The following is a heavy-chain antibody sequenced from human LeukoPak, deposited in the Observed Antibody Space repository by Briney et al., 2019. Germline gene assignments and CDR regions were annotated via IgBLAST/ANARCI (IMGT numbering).Heavy chain of an antibody. Sequence: GRSLRLSCAASGFTFSSYAMHWVRQAPGKGLEWVAVISYDGSNKYYADSVKGRFTISRDNSKNTLYLQMNGLRAEDTAVYYCARDRGVRGHGSYYFDYWGQGTLVTVSS. CDR3: ARDRGVRGHGSYYFDY. J-gene: IGHJ4*02. CDR1: GFTFSSYA. V-gene: IGHV3-30-3*01. D-gene: IGHD3-16*01. CDR2: ISYDGSNK.